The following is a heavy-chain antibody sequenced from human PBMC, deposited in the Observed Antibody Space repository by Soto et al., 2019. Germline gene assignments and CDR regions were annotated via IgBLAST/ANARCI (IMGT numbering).Heavy chain of an antibody. V-gene: IGHV3-21*01. CDR1: GFSFRSYE. Sequence: PGGSLRLSCEGSGFSFRSYEMNWVRQAPGKGLEWVSSISSTTNYIYYADSMKGRFTVSRDNAKNSVYLEMNSLSAEDTALYYCARESEDLTSNFDYWGQGTLVTVSS. CDR2: ISSTTNYI. CDR3: ARESEDLTSNFDY. J-gene: IGHJ4*02.